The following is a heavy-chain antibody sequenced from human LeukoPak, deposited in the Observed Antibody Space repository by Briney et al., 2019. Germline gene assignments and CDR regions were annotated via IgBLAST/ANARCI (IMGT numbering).Heavy chain of an antibody. CDR2: ISSISSSYI. Sequence: GGSLRLSCAASGFTFNNYNMNWVRQAPGKGLEWVSSISSISSSYIYYADSVKGRFTISRDNARNSLYLQMNSLRAEDTAVYYCARTADSSSWYYYYYYMDVWGKGTTVTVSS. V-gene: IGHV3-21*01. CDR3: ARTADSSSWYYYYYYMDV. J-gene: IGHJ6*03. CDR1: GFTFNNYN. D-gene: IGHD6-13*01.